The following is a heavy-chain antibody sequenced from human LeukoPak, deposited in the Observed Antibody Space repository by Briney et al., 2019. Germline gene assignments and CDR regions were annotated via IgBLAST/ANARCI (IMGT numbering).Heavy chain of an antibody. V-gene: IGHV3-23*01. CDR1: GFTFSSYA. Sequence: GGSLRLSCAASGFTFSSYAMSWVRQAPGKGLEWVSAISGSGGSTYYADSVKGRFTISRDNSKNTLYLQMNSLRAEDTAVYYCAKTAGAIFGVVIIDYYYMDVWGKGTTVTVSS. J-gene: IGHJ6*03. D-gene: IGHD3-3*01. CDR2: ISGSGGST. CDR3: AKTAGAIFGVVIIDYYYMDV.